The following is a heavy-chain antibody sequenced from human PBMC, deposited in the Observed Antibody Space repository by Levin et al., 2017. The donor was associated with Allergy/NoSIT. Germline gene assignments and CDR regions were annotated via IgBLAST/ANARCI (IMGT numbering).Heavy chain of an antibody. CDR1: GFTFSSYA. V-gene: IGHV3-23*01. Sequence: GESLKISCAASGFTFSSYAMSWVRQAPGKGLEWVSAISGSGGSTYYADSVKGRFTISRDNSKNTLYLQMNSLRAEDTAVYYCAKDLWGSGYSSSSGHGYFDYWGQGTLVTVSS. CDR3: AKDLWGSGYSSSSGHGYFDY. CDR2: ISGSGGST. J-gene: IGHJ4*02. D-gene: IGHD6-13*01.